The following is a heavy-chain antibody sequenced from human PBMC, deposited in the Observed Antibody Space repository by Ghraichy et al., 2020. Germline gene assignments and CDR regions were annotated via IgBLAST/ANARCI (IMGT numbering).Heavy chain of an antibody. CDR1: GFTFSSYA. CDR2: VGDSGATT. D-gene: IGHD2-15*01. Sequence: RGSLRLSCAASGFTFSSYAMSWVRQAPGKGLEWVSTVGDSGATTYYADSVKGRFTVSRDNSKRTLYLQMNSLRAEDTAVYYCAKPVEDSRFVDWGQGTLVTVSS. CDR3: AKPVEDSRFVD. J-gene: IGHJ4*02. V-gene: IGHV3-23*01.